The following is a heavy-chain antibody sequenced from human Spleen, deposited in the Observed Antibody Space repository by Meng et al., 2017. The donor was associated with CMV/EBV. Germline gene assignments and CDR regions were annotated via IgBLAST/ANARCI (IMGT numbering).Heavy chain of an antibody. D-gene: IGHD2-2*01. Sequence: LWTWVRQVPGKGLAWIGEIYHSGSTNYNPSLKSRVTISVDTSKNQFSLKLSSVTAADTAVYYCARVPSLGYCSSTSCPRGTYFDYWGQGTLVTVSS. CDR2: IYHSGST. J-gene: IGHJ4*02. CDR3: ARVPSLGYCSSTSCPRGTYFDY. CDR1: L. V-gene: IGHV4-4*02.